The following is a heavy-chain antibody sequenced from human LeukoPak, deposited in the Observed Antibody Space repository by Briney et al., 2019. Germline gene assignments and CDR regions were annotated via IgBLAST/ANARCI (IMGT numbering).Heavy chain of an antibody. CDR1: GCRYHSYW. CDR2: IDPSDSYT. J-gene: IGHJ4*02. V-gene: IGHV5-10-1*01. D-gene: IGHD1-1*01. CDR3: ARSTLEAGYGNWDHHY. Sequence: GESLKISCQGSGCRYHSYWISWVRQMPGKGLEWMGNIDPSDSYTNYSSSFRGHVTISADKSISTAYLQWSSLKASDTAMYFYARSTLEAGYGNWDHHYWGQGTLVTVSS.